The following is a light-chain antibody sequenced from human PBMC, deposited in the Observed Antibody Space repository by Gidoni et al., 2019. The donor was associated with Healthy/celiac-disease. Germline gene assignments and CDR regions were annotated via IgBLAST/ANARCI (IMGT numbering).Light chain of an antibody. V-gene: IGKV1-39*01. Sequence: DIQMTQSPSSLSASVGDRVTITCRASQSISSYLNWYQQKPGKAPKLLIYTASSLQSGVPSRFSGSGSGTDFILTLSSLQPEDFATYYCQQSYSILTFGGGTKVEIK. CDR1: QSISSY. CDR2: TAS. J-gene: IGKJ4*01. CDR3: QQSYSILT.